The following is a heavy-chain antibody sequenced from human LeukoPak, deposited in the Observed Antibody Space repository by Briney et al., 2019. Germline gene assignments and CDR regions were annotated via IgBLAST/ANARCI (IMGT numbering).Heavy chain of an antibody. Sequence: SVKVSYKASGGTFSSYAISWVRQAPGQGLEWMGGIIPIFGTANYAQKFQGRVTITADESTSTAYMELSSLRSEDTAVYYCAREEGMHGDYSFDYWGQGTLVTVSS. D-gene: IGHD4-17*01. CDR1: GGTFSSYA. CDR2: IIPIFGTA. V-gene: IGHV1-69*13. J-gene: IGHJ4*02. CDR3: AREEGMHGDYSFDY.